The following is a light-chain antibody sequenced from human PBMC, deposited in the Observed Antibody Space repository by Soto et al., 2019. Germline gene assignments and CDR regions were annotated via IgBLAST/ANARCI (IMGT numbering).Light chain of an antibody. CDR3: QSFGSSLTRV. Sequence: QSALTQPPSVSGAPGQRITISCTGTSTNIGACYDVPWYQQLPGTAPKLLIYDDSNRPSGVPDRFSGSKSGTSASLAITGLPAEDEDDYYCQSFGSSLTRVFGGGTKLTVL. CDR1: STNIGACYD. CDR2: DDS. J-gene: IGLJ2*01. V-gene: IGLV1-40*01.